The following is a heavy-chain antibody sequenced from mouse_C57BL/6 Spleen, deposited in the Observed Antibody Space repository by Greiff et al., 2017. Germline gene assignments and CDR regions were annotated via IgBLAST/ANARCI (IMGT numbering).Heavy chain of an antibody. CDR3: ARWNDYLYYYAMGY. V-gene: IGHV1-52*01. CDR1: GYTFTSYW. Sequence: QVQLQQPGAELVRPGSSVKLSCKASGYTFTSYWMHWVKQRPIQGLEWIGNIDPSDSETHYNQKFKDKATLTVDKSSSTAYMQLSSLTSEDSAVYYCARWNDYLYYYAMGYWGQGTSVTVSS. J-gene: IGHJ4*01. CDR2: IDPSDSET. D-gene: IGHD2-4*01.